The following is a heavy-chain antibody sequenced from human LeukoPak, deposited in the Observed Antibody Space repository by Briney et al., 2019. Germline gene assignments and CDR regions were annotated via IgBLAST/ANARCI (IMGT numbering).Heavy chain of an antibody. CDR3: TTSPGITVFGVVTDY. J-gene: IGHJ4*02. D-gene: IGHD3-3*01. Sequence: GGSLRLLRAASGPTFRNVFMNWVRQAPGKGLELVGRIESSTDGGTTDYAAPVKGRFTMSRDDSKNTLYLLMNNVKTEDTGVYYCTTSPGITVFGVVTDYWGQGTLVIVSS. CDR2: IESSTDGGTT. CDR1: GPTFRNVF. V-gene: IGHV3-15*04.